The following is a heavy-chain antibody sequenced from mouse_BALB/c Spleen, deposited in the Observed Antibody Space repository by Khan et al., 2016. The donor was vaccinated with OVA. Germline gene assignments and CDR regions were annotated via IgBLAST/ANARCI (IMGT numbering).Heavy chain of an antibody. CDR2: VTYSGNT. CDR1: GDSITSGF. Sequence: EVQLVESGPSLVKPSQTLSLTCSVTGDSITSGFWNWIRKFPGNKFEYMGYVTYSGNTYYNPSLKSRISITRDTSKSPYSLQLNSVTTEDTATNYCARSYSSWAMEYWGQGTSVTVSS. V-gene: IGHV3-8*02. J-gene: IGHJ4*01. D-gene: IGHD1-1*01. CDR3: ARSYSSWAMEY.